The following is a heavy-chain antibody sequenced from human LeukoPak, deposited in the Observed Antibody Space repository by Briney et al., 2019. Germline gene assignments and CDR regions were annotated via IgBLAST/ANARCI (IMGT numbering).Heavy chain of an antibody. J-gene: IGHJ4*02. V-gene: IGHV1-18*01. CDR3: ARLPSCGGDCFGLLDY. Sequence: ASVKVPCKASGYTFTSYGISWVRQAPGQGLEWMGWISAYNGNTNYAQKLQGRVTMTTDTSTSTAYMELRSLRSDDTAVYYCARLPSCGGDCFGLLDYWGQGTLVTVSS. CDR1: GYTFTSYG. D-gene: IGHD2-21*02. CDR2: ISAYNGNT.